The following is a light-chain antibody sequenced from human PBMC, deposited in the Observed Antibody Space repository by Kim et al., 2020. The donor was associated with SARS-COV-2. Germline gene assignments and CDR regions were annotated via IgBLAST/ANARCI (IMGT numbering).Light chain of an antibody. J-gene: IGLJ3*02. V-gene: IGLV10-54*04. CDR1: SNNVGDQG. CDR2: RDN. Sequence: QAGLTQPPSVSKALGQTATLTCTGNSNNVGDQGAAWLQQHQGHPPKLLSSRDNNRPSGISERFSASRSGNTASLTITGLQPEDEADYYCSTWDSSLIVLMFGGGTQLTVL. CDR3: STWDSSLIVLM.